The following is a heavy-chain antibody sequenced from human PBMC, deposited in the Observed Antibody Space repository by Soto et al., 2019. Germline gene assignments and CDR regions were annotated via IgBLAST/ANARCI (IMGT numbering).Heavy chain of an antibody. CDR1: GGSISSYY. J-gene: IGHJ4*02. V-gene: IGHV4-59*01. D-gene: IGHD1-26*01. CDR2: IYYSGST. CDR3: ARAKWELLGY. Sequence: SETLSLTCTVYGGSISSYYWSWIRQPPGRGLEWIGYIYYSGSTNYNPSLKSRVTISVDTSKNQFSLKLSSVTAADTAVYYCARAKWELLGYWGQGTLVTVSS.